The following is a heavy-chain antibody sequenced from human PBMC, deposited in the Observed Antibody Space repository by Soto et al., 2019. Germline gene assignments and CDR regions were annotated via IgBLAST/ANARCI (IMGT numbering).Heavy chain of an antibody. D-gene: IGHD3-10*01. CDR3: SRRFSFGSGKYGVDV. CDR2: ISYTGST. Sequence: SETLSLTCTVSGGSISSTKNYWGWIRQPPGKGLEWIGTISYTGSTYYNPSLNGRVIISADTSKNQFSLKLSSLTAADTAVYYCSRRFSFGSGKYGVDVWGQGPMVTVS. J-gene: IGHJ6*02. V-gene: IGHV4-39*01. CDR1: GGSISSTKNY.